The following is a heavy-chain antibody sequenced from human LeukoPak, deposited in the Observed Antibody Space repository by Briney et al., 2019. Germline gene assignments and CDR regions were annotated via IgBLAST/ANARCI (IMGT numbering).Heavy chain of an antibody. D-gene: IGHD1-26*01. CDR1: GFTFSSYS. Sequence: GGSLRLSCAASGFTFSSYSMNWVRQAPGKGLEWVSSISSSSSYIYYADSVKGRFTISRDNAKNSLYLQMNSLRAEDTAVYYCARALPSPLYSGSYADAFAMSGQGTMVTVSS. CDR3: ARALPSPLYSGSYADAFAM. CDR2: ISSSSSYI. V-gene: IGHV3-21*01. J-gene: IGHJ3*02.